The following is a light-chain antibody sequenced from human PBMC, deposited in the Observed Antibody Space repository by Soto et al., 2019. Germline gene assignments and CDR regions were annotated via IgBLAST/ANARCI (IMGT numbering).Light chain of an antibody. CDR3: QQYNNWPWT. J-gene: IGKJ1*01. CDR1: QSVSSN. CDR2: GAS. V-gene: IGKV3-15*01. Sequence: EIVITQSPATLSVSPGERATLSCRASQSVSSNLAWYQQKPGQAPRLLIYGASTRATGIPARFSGSGSGTEFTLTISSLQSEDFAVYYCQQYNNWPWTFGQGTNV.